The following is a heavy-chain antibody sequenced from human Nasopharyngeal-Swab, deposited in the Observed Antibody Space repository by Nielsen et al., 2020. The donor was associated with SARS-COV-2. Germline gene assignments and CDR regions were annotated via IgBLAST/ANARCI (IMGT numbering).Heavy chain of an antibody. CDR1: GFTFSSYG. J-gene: IGHJ6*02. CDR2: IGTAGDT. D-gene: IGHD6-19*01. V-gene: IGHV3-13*04. Sequence: GESLKISCAASGFTFSSYGMHWVRQATGKGLEWVSAIGTAGDTYYPGSVKGRFTISREIAKNSLYLQMNSLRAGDTAVYYCARDLYSSGGKYYYYGMDVWGQGTTVTISS. CDR3: ARDLYSSGGKYYYYGMDV.